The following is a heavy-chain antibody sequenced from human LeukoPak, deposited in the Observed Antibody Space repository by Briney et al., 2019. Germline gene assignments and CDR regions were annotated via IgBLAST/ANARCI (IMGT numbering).Heavy chain of an antibody. Sequence: PGGSLRLSCAASGFTFSSYAMSWVRQAPGKGLEWVSAISGSGDSTYYTDSVKGRFTISRDNSKNTLYLQMNSLRAEDTAVYYCAKGINYYGLGSYCDYWGQGTLVTVSS. D-gene: IGHD3-10*01. V-gene: IGHV3-23*01. CDR2: ISGSGDST. CDR1: GFTFSSYA. J-gene: IGHJ4*02. CDR3: AKGINYYGLGSYCDY.